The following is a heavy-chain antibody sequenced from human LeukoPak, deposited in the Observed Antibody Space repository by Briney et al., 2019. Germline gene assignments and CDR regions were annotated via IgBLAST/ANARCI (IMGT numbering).Heavy chain of an antibody. Sequence: SQTLSLTCAISGDSVSSNSAAWNWLRQSPSRGLEWLGRTYYRSKWFNDYAVSVKSRITINPETSKNQFSLQLNSVTPEDTAVYYCARDLLDSFDIWGQGTMVTVSS. J-gene: IGHJ3*02. CDR1: GDSVSSNSAA. V-gene: IGHV6-1*01. CDR2: TYYRSKWFN. CDR3: ARDLLDSFDI.